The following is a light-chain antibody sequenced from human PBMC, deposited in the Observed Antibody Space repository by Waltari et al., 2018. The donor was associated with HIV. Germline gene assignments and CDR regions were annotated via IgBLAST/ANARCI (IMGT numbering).Light chain of an antibody. Sequence: DIVLTQSPATLSVSPGEGATLSCRASQSVGSNLAWYQQKPGQAPRLLIDGASTRATGTPARFSGSGSGTEFTLTISSLQSEDFAVYYCQQYSNWLPGPLTFGGGTKVEIK. CDR3: QQYSNWLPGPLT. CDR1: QSVGSN. V-gene: IGKV3-15*01. CDR2: GAS. J-gene: IGKJ4*01.